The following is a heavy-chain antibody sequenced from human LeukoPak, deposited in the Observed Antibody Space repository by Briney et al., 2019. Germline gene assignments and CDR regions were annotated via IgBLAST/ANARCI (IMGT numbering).Heavy chain of an antibody. CDR2: IIPIFGTA. CDR3: ARGIAAIDY. J-gene: IGHJ4*02. CDR1: GVTFSTSA. V-gene: IGHV1-69*13. Sequence: SVKVSCKASGVTFSTSAIGWVRQAPGQGLEWMGGIIPIFGTANYAQKFQGRVTITADESTSTACMELSSLRSEDTAVYYCARGIAAIDYWGQGTLVTVSS. D-gene: IGHD6-13*01.